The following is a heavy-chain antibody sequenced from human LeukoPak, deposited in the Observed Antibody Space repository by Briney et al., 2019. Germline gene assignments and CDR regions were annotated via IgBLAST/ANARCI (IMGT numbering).Heavy chain of an antibody. CDR1: GGSISSYY. V-gene: IGHV4-59*01. D-gene: IGHD5-24*01. CDR2: IYYSGNT. Sequence: SETLSLTCTVSGGSISSYYWSWIRQPPGKGLEWIGYIYYSGNTNYNPSLKSRVTISVDTSKNQFSLKLSSVTAADTAVYYCARVRRWLHNYYYYMDVWGKGTTVTVSS. CDR3: ARVRRWLHNYYYYMDV. J-gene: IGHJ6*03.